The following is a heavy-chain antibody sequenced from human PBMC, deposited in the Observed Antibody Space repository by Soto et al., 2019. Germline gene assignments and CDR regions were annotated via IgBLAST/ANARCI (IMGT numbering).Heavy chain of an antibody. V-gene: IGHV1-69*01. CDR1: GGTFSTLA. CDR2: IIPIFGSP. Sequence: QVQLVQSGTEVKKPGSSVKVSCKASGGTFSTLAVSWVRQAPGQGLEWMGGIIPIFGSPVYAQKFQGRVTITADESTSIGYMELSSLSSEDTAVYYCARAPYEDYAVPEPNYFDSWGQGTLVTVSS. CDR3: ARAPYEDYAVPEPNYFDS. J-gene: IGHJ4*02. D-gene: IGHD4-17*01.